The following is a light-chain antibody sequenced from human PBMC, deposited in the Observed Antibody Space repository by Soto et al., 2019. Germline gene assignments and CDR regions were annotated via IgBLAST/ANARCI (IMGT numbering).Light chain of an antibody. V-gene: IGLV2-14*01. CDR2: EVN. CDR3: SSYTTTSTPFV. CDR1: SSDVGGYNF. Sequence: QSVLTQPASVSGYPGQSITISCTGTSSDVGGYNFVSWYQHHPGKAPKLMIYEVNNRPSGVSNRFSGSKSGNTASLTISGLQAEDEAEYYCSSYTTTSTPFVFGTGTKVTVL. J-gene: IGLJ1*01.